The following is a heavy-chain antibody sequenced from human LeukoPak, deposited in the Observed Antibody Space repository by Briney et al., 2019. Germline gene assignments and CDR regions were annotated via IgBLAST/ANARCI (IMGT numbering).Heavy chain of an antibody. Sequence: GASVKVSCKVSGYTLTELSMHWVRQAPGKGLEWMGGFDPEDGETIYAQKFQGRVTMTEDKSTDTAYMELSSLRSEDTAVYYCATVFIYYDSSGRSCFDPWGQGTLVTVSS. CDR1: GYTLTELS. CDR2: FDPEDGET. D-gene: IGHD3-22*01. V-gene: IGHV1-24*01. J-gene: IGHJ5*02. CDR3: ATVFIYYDSSGRSCFDP.